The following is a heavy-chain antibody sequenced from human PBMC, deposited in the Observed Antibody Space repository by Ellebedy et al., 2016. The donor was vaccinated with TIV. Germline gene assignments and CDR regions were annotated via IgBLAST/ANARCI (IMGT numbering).Heavy chain of an antibody. D-gene: IGHD6-13*01. V-gene: IGHV3-7*03. J-gene: IGHJ4*02. CDR3: ARRGLAAGGTLLYY. CDR2: IKQEGSEK. CDR1: GFTFSSYW. Sequence: GESLMISCAASGFTFSSYWMTWVRQAPGKGLEWVAHIKQEGSEKYYVDSVKGRFTISRDNADNSLYLQMNSLRAEDTAVYYCARRGLAAGGTLLYYWGQGTLVTVSS.